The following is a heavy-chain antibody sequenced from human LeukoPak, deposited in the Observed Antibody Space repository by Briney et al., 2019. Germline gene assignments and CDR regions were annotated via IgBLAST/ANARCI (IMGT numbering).Heavy chain of an antibody. CDR1: GGTFISYA. Sequence: ASVKVSCKASGGTFISYAISWVRQAPGQGLEWMGGIIPIFGTANYAQKFQGRVTITADESTSTAYMELSSLRSEDTAVYYCARASRNYDYVWGSYRYTDDYWGQGTLVTVSS. V-gene: IGHV1-69*13. CDR2: IIPIFGTA. D-gene: IGHD3-16*02. CDR3: ARASRNYDYVWGSYRYTDDY. J-gene: IGHJ4*02.